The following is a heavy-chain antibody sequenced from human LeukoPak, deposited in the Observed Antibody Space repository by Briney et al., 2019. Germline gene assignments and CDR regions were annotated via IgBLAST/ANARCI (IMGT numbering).Heavy chain of an antibody. V-gene: IGHV1-18*01. CDR2: INTYKGDT. CDR1: GYTLTNYN. D-gene: IGHD4-23*01. J-gene: IGHJ4*02. CDR3: AREFGHCYGDNCFYFFDT. Sequence: ASVKVSCKASGYTLTNYNISWVRQAPGQGLEWMGWINTYKGDTLYAQKLQGRVTMTADTSTSTAYMELRSLRFDDTAVYYCAREFGHCYGDNCFYFFDTWGQGFRVTVSS.